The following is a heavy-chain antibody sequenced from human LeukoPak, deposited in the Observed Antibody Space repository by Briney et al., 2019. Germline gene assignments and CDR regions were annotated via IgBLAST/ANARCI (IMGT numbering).Heavy chain of an antibody. CDR1: GFTFSSYS. V-gene: IGHV3-48*04. J-gene: IGHJ4*02. CDR3: ARQAPPSLNGELDY. Sequence: GGSLRLSCAASGFTFSSYSMTWVRQAPGKGLEWVSYISSSSSTIYYADSVKGRFTISRDNAKNSLYLQMNSLRAEDTAVYYCARQAPPSLNGELDYWGQGTLVTVSS. D-gene: IGHD4-17*01. CDR2: ISSSSSTI.